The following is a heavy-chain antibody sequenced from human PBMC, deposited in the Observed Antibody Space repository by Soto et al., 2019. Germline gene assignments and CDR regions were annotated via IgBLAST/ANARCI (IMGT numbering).Heavy chain of an antibody. CDR2: IDPSDSYT. D-gene: IGHD1-1*01. CDR3: ARQKRVGYLQLPGRSAY. CDR1: GYSFTSHW. J-gene: IGHJ4*02. Sequence: GESLKISCQVSGYSFTSHWIFWVRQMPGKGLEWLGRIDPSDSYTSYNPSLEGHVTISVDKSISTSYLHWSSLRSSDTAMYYCARQKRVGYLQLPGRSAYWGQGALVTVSS. V-gene: IGHV5-10-1*01.